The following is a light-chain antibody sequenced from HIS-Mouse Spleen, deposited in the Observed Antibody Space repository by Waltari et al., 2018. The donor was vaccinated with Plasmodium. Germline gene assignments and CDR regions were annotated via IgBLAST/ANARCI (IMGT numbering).Light chain of an antibody. CDR1: QSVSSSY. Sequence: EIVLTQSPGTLSLSPGERATLSCRASQSVSSSYLAWYQPKPGQAPRLLIYGASSRATGIPDRFSGSGSGTDFTRTISRLEPEDFAVYYCQQYGSSPLTFGGGTKVEIK. CDR2: GAS. CDR3: QQYGSSPLT. J-gene: IGKJ4*01. V-gene: IGKV3-20*01.